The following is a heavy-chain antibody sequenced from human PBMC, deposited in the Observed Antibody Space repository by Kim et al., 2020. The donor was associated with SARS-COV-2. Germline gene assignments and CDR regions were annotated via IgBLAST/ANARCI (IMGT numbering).Heavy chain of an antibody. J-gene: IGHJ6*03. CDR3: ARRAGTLSEYFYYMDV. Sequence: GGSLRLSCAASGFTFTTYWMTWVRQAPGKGLEWVATIKEDAGETYYTDSLKGRFTISRDNAKSTVYLQINSLRAEDTALYYCARRAGTLSEYFYYMDVWG. D-gene: IGHD1-7*01. V-gene: IGHV3-7*01. CDR1: GFTFTTYW. CDR2: IKEDAGET.